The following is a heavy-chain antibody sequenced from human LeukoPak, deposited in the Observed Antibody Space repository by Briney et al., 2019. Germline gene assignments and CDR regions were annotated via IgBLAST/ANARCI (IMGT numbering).Heavy chain of an antibody. CDR2: MYSSGST. V-gene: IGHV4-4*07. CDR1: GGSISGYY. CDR3: ARVNYYDSSGPHGFDP. Sequence: PSETLSLTCTVSGGSISGYYWNWIRQPAGKGLEWIGRMYSSGSTSYNPSLTSRVTISVDTSKNQFSLKLSSVTAADTAVYYCARVNYYDSSGPHGFDPWGQGTLVTVSS. D-gene: IGHD3-22*01. J-gene: IGHJ5*02.